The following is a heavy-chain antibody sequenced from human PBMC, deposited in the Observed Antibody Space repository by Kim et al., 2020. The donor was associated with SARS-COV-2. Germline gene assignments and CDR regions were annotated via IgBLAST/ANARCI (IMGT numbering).Heavy chain of an antibody. V-gene: IGHV3-9*01. Sequence: GGSLRLSCAASGFTFGDYAMHWVRQAPGKGLEWVSGISWNSGSTGYADSVKGRFTISRDNAKNSLYLQMNSLRAEDTALYYCAKDILIQYQYSSSSDAFDIWGPGTIVTVSS. CDR2: ISWNSGST. CDR1: GFTFGDYA. CDR3: AKDILIQYQYSSSSDAFDI. D-gene: IGHD6-6*01. J-gene: IGHJ3*02.